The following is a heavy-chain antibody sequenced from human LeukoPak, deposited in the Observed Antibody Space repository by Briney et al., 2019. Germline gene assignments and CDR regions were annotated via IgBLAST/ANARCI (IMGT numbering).Heavy chain of an antibody. J-gene: IGHJ4*02. D-gene: IGHD4-17*01. CDR1: GFTFSSYE. V-gene: IGHV3-48*03. CDR3: ARGYGDSIHFDY. Sequence: GGSLRLSCAASGFTFSSYEMNWVRQAPGKGLEWVSYISSSGSTIYYADSVKGRFTISRDNAKNSLYLQMNSLRAEDTAVYYCARGYGDSIHFDYWGQGTLVTVSS. CDR2: ISSSGSTI.